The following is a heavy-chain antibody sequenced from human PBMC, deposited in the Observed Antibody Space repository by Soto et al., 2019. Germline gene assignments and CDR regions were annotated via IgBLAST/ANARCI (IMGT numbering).Heavy chain of an antibody. D-gene: IGHD1-7*01. CDR1: GGSISSYY. CDR3: ARETIGYGMDV. V-gene: IGHV4-59*01. CDR2: IYYSGST. Sequence: TVSGGSISSYYWSWIRQPPGKGLEWIGYIYYSGSTNYNPSLKSRVTISVDTSKNQFSLKLSSVTAADTAVYYCARETIGYGMDVRDPGTTVTVSS. J-gene: IGHJ6*02.